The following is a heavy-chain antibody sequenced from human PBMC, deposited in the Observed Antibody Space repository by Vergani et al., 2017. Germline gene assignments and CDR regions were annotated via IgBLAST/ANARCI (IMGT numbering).Heavy chain of an antibody. CDR1: GAPISYWC. Sequence: QVQMQESGPGLVKTSETLSLTCSASGAPISYWCWSWLRQPAGKGLEWIGRVCPSGSTNYKPSLKSRVTMSIDTSKNQFSLKLTSVTAAYTAVYYCATGAGPFDIWGQGTFVTVSS. D-gene: IGHD7-27*01. V-gene: IGHV4-4*07. CDR3: ATGAGPFDI. J-gene: IGHJ4*02. CDR2: VCPSGST.